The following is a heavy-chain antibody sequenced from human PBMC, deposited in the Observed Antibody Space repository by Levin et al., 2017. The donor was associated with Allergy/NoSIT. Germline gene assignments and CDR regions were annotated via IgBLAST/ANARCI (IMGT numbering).Heavy chain of an antibody. Sequence: PSETLSLTCAVYGGAFSGSYWSWIRQAPGKGLEWIGDINDSGSSNYNPSLKGRVSISVDTSKKQFSLKLSSVTAADTAVYFCAREGYSTRWYESDPRLFWLDPWGQGTLVTVSS. V-gene: IGHV4-34*01. CDR3: AREGYSTRWYESDPRLFWLDP. CDR2: INDSGSS. J-gene: IGHJ5*02. D-gene: IGHD6-13*01. CDR1: GGAFSGSY.